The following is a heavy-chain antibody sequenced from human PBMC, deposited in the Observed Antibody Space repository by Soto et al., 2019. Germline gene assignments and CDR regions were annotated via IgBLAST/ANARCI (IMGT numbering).Heavy chain of an antibody. CDR1: GGTFSSYA. CDR3: ARATVAGTKFDY. CDR2: IIPIFGTA. V-gene: IGHV1-69*13. J-gene: IGHJ4*02. Sequence: VASVKVSFKASGGTFSSYAISWLRQAPGQGLEWMGGIIPIFGTANYAQKFQGRVTIAADESTSTAYMELSSLRSEDTAVYYCARATVAGTKFDYWGQGTLVTVSS. D-gene: IGHD6-19*01.